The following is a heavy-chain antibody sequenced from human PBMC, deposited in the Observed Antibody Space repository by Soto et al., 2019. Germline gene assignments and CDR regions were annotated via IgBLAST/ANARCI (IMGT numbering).Heavy chain of an antibody. Sequence: QVQLVESGGGVVQPGRSLRLSCAASGFTFSSYGMHWVRQAPGKGLEWVAVISYDGSNKYYADSVKGRFTISRDNSKNTLYLQMNSLGAEDTAVYYCAKDTASLWGQGTLVTVSS. D-gene: IGHD3-16*02. CDR2: ISYDGSNK. CDR1: GFTFSSYG. J-gene: IGHJ4*02. V-gene: IGHV3-30*18. CDR3: AKDTASL.